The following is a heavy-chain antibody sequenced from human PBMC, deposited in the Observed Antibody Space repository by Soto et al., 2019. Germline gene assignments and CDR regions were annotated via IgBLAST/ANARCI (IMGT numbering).Heavy chain of an antibody. V-gene: IGHV3-23*01. J-gene: IGHJ6*02. Sequence: EVQLLESGGGLVQPGGSLRLSCAASGFTFSSYAMSWVRQAPGKGLEWVSAISGGGGSTYYADSVKGRFTISRDNSKNTLYLQMTSLRAEDTAVYYCAKAAGEGDYGALLDYYYGMDVWGQGTTATVS. CDR3: AKAAGEGDYGALLDYYYGMDV. CDR2: ISGGGGST. CDR1: GFTFSSYA. D-gene: IGHD4-17*01.